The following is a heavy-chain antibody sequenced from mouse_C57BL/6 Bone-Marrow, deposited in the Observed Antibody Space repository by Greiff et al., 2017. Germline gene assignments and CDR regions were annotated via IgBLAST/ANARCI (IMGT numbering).Heavy chain of an antibody. CDR3: ARGGYDAWFAY. Sequence: QVQLQQSGPELVKPGASVKISCKASGYAFSSSWMNWVKQRPGRGLEWIGRIYPGAGDTNYNGKFKGKATLTADKSSSTAYMQLSSLTSEDSAVXFCARGGYDAWFAYWGKGTLVTVSA. CDR2: IYPGAGDT. CDR1: GYAFSSSW. D-gene: IGHD2-2*01. V-gene: IGHV1-82*01. J-gene: IGHJ3*01.